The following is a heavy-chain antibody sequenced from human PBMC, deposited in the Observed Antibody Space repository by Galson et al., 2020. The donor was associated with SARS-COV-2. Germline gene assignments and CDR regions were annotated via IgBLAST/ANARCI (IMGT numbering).Heavy chain of an antibody. J-gene: IGHJ3*02. CDR1: GGSISSGGYS. D-gene: IGHD2-2*01. V-gene: IGHV4-30-2*01. CDR3: ARAGEHQRDDAFDI. CDR2: IYHSGST. Sequence: ASETLSLTCAVSGGSISSGGYSWSWIRQPPGKGLEWIGYIYHSGSTYYNPSLKSRVTISVDRSKNQFSLKLSSVTAADTAVYYCARAGEHQRDDAFDIWGQGTMVTVSS.